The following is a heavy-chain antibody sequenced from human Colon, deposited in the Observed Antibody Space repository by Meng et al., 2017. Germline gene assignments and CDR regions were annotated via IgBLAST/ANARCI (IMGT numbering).Heavy chain of an antibody. CDR3: ASFPPPGKQWLVTDY. J-gene: IGHJ4*02. Sequence: QVQLQESGPGRGKPSGTLSLTCAVSGGSISSSNWWSWVRQPPGKGLEWIGEIYHSGSTNYNPSLKSRVTISVDKSKNQFSLKLSSVTAADTAVYYCASFPPPGKQWLVTDYWGQGTLVTVSS. CDR1: GGSISSSNW. D-gene: IGHD6-19*01. V-gene: IGHV4-4*02. CDR2: IYHSGST.